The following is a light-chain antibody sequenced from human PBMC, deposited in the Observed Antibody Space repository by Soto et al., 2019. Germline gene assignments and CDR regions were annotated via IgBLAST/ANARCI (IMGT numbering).Light chain of an antibody. V-gene: IGLV1-40*01. CDR3: QSYDTSLRASI. J-gene: IGLJ2*01. Sequence: QSVLTQPPSVSGAPGQRVTISCTGSSSNFGAGYDIHWYQQLPGTAPRLLIFGNNNRPSGVPDRFSGSKSGTTASLAITGLQDEDEADYYCQSYDTSLRASIFGGGTKVTVL. CDR2: GNN. CDR1: SSNFGAGYD.